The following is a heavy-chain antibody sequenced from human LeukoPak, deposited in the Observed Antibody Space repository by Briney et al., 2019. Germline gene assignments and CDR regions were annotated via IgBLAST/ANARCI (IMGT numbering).Heavy chain of an antibody. CDR3: ATGIAVAVNDLCYFDY. J-gene: IGHJ4*02. V-gene: IGHV1-24*01. CDR2: FDPEDGET. Sequence: ASVKVSCKVSGYTLTELSMHWVRQAPGKGLEWMGGFDPEDGETIYAQKFQGRVTMTEDTSTDTAYMELSSLRSEDTAVYYCATGIAVAVNDLCYFDYWGQGTLVTVSS. CDR1: GYTLTELS. D-gene: IGHD6-19*01.